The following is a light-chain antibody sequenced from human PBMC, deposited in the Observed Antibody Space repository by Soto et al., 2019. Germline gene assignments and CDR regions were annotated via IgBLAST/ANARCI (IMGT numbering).Light chain of an antibody. J-gene: IGKJ2*01. CDR2: DAS. V-gene: IGKV1-5*01. Sequence: DIQMTPSPSTLSASVVDRVTITCRASQSISSWLAWYQQKPGKTPKLLIYDASSLESGVPSRFSGSGSGTDFTLTISSLQPDDFAPYYCQHFTFGQGTKVDIK. CDR3: QHFT. CDR1: QSISSW.